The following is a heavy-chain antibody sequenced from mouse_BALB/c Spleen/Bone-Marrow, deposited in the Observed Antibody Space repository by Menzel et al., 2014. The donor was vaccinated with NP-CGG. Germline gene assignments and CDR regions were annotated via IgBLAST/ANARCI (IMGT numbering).Heavy chain of an antibody. CDR3: ARDDYDY. Sequence: QVQLQQSGPELVKPGASVRISCKASGYTFTSYYMHWVKQRPGQGFEWIGWIFPGNFYTKFNENFKGRATLTADKSSSTAYMHLSSLTSEDSAVYFCARDDYDYWGQGTTLTVSS. V-gene: IGHV1S56*01. D-gene: IGHD2-4*01. CDR2: IFPGNFYT. J-gene: IGHJ2*01. CDR1: GYTFTSYY.